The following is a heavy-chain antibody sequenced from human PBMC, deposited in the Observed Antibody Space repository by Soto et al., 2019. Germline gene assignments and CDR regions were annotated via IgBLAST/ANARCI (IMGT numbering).Heavy chain of an antibody. J-gene: IGHJ5*02. CDR2: ISSSGGST. D-gene: IGHD2-21*02. CDR3: AKFYGGNSAHTYTIDP. CDR1: GFTFSSYA. Sequence: EVQLLESGGGLVQPGGSLRLSCAASGFTFSSYATSWVRQAPGKGLEWVSTISSSGGSTHYADSVKGRFTISRDNSKNTLYLQMNSLRAEDTAVYYCAKFYGGNSAHTYTIDPWGQGTLVTVSS. V-gene: IGHV3-23*01.